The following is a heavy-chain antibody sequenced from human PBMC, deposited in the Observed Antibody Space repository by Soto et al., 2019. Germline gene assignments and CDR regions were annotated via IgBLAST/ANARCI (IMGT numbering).Heavy chain of an antibody. CDR1: GGTFSSYA. CDR3: ARVGYSTNYGMGV. CDR2: IIPFFGTS. J-gene: IGHJ6*02. Sequence: QVQLVQSGAEVKKPGSSVKVSCKASGGTFSSYAVNWVRQAPGQGLEWMGGIIPFFGTSNYAQKFQGRVTITADESTSTAHMELRSLRSEDTAVYYCARVGYSTNYGMGVWGQGTTVTVSS. D-gene: IGHD6-13*01. V-gene: IGHV1-69*01.